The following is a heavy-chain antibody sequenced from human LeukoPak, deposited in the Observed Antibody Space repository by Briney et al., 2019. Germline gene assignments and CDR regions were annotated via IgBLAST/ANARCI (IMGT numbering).Heavy chain of an antibody. CDR1: GDSVSSTGYY. Sequence: SETLSLTCTVSGDSVSSTGYYWGWIRQPPGKGLEWIGTIYYSGSTYYNPSLKSRVTMSEDTSRNQFSLRLSSVNAADTAVYYCAKAGPRYSHSRGLYALDVWGQGTMVTF. V-gene: IGHV4-39*01. J-gene: IGHJ3*01. CDR3: AKAGPRYSHSRGLYALDV. D-gene: IGHD3-22*01. CDR2: IYYSGST.